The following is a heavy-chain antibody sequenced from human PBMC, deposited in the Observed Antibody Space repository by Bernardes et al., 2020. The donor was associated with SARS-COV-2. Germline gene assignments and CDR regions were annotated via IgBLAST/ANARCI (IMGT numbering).Heavy chain of an antibody. J-gene: IGHJ3*02. CDR1: GYTFTGYY. CDR2: INPNSGGT. CDR3: AREATVTTALSAFDI. D-gene: IGHD4-17*01. V-gene: IGHV1-2*02. Sequence: ASVKVSCKASGYTFTGYYMHWVRQAPGQGLEWMGWINPNSGGTNYAQKFQGRVTMTRDTSISTAYMELSRLRSDDTAVYYCAREATVTTALSAFDIWGQGTMVTVSS.